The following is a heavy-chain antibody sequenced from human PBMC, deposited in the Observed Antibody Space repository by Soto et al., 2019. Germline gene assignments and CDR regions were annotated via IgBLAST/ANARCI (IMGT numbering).Heavy chain of an antibody. CDR1: RFTFSDHY. J-gene: IGHJ4*02. V-gene: IGHV3-72*01. CDR3: VRNLASGGTYYFDY. D-gene: IGHD2-15*01. CDR2: VRNKANSYTT. Sequence: EVQLVESGGGLVEPGGSLRLSCAASRFTFSDHYMDWVRQAPGKGLEWIGRVRNKANSYTTEYAASVRGRFTVSRDDSKNSLYLQMNSLKTEDTAMYYCVRNLASGGTYYFDYWGQGTLVTVSS.